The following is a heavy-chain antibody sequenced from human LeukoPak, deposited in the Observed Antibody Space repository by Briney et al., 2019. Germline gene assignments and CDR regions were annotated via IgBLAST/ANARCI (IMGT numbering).Heavy chain of an antibody. CDR1: GYSFTNYA. CDR2: IHPSTGNP. Sequence: ASVKVSCKASGYSFTNYAMNWVRQAPGQGLEWMGWIHPSTGNPTYAQGFTGRFVFSLDTSVSTAYLQISSLKAEDTAVYYCASEYCSSTSCPFDPWGQGTLVTVSS. V-gene: IGHV7-4-1*02. D-gene: IGHD2-2*01. J-gene: IGHJ5*02. CDR3: ASEYCSSTSCPFDP.